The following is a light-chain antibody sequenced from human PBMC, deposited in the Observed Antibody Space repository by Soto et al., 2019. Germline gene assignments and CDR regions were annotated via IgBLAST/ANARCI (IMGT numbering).Light chain of an antibody. CDR3: QSYDSSRLGV. J-gene: IGLJ1*01. V-gene: IGLV1-40*01. CDR2: GNS. Sequence: QSVLTQPLSVSGAPGQRVTISCTGSSSNIGAGYDVHWYQQLPGTAPKLLIYGNSNRPSGVPDRFSGSKSGTSASLAITGLQAEDEADYYCQSYDSSRLGVFGTGTKLTVL. CDR1: SSNIGAGYD.